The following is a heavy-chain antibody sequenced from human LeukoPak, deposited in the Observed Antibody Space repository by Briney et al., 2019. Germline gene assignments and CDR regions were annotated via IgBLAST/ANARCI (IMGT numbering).Heavy chain of an antibody. D-gene: IGHD1-26*01. J-gene: IGHJ4*02. V-gene: IGHV1-24*01. CDR3: ATRIPTIVGATTHGFAD. CDR1: GYTLTELS. Sequence: ASVKVSCKVSGYTLTELSMHWVRQAPGKGLEWMGGFDPEDGETIYAQKFQGRVTMTEDTSTDTAYMELSGLRSEDTAVYYCATRIPTIVGATTHGFADWGQGTLVTVSS. CDR2: FDPEDGET.